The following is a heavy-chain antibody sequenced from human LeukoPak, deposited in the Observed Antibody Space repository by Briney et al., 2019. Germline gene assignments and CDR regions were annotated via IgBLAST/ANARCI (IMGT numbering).Heavy chain of an antibody. CDR1: GFTFSSYV. CDR2: ISDNGVTR. J-gene: IGHJ6*02. V-gene: IGHV3-23*01. CDR3: AKAPAPYYYYYGMDV. Sequence: GGSLRLSCAASGFTFSSYVMNWVRQAPGKGLEWVSSISDNGVTRYYADSVKGRFTISRDNSDNAVYLQMNSLRAEDTAIYYCAKAPAPYYYYYGMDVWGQGTAVTVSS.